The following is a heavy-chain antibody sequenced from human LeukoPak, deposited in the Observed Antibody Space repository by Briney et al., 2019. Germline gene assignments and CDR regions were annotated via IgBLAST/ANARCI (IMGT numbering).Heavy chain of an antibody. J-gene: IGHJ4*02. CDR2: IYYSGST. Sequence: SETLSLTCTVSGGSINSNRYFWGWIRQPPGKGQEWIGNIYYSGSTYYNPSLKSRVTISVDTSKNQFSLKLRSVTAADTAVYYCARRYPRSGSGSLRYFDYWGQGTLVTVSS. CDR3: ARRYPRSGSGSLRYFDY. CDR1: GGSINSNRYF. V-gene: IGHV4-39*01. D-gene: IGHD1-26*01.